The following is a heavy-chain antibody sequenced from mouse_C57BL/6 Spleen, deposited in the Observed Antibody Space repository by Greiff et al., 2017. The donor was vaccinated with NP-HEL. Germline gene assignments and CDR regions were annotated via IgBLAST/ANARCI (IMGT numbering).Heavy chain of an antibody. CDR2: IDPNSGGT. CDR1: GYTFTSYW. J-gene: IGHJ2*01. Sequence: QVQLQQPGAELVKPGASVKLSCKASGYTFTSYWMHWVKQRPGRGLEWIGRIDPNSGGTKYNEKFKSKATLTVDKPSSTAYLQLSSLTSKDAAVYYYARVYFDYWGQGTTLTVSS. V-gene: IGHV1-72*01. CDR3: ARVYFDY.